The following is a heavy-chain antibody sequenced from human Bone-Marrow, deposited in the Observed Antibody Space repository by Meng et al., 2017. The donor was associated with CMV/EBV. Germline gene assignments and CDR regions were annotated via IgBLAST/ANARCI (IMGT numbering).Heavy chain of an antibody. D-gene: IGHD3-3*01. V-gene: IGHV1-8*02. CDR3: ARGKQYYDFWSGYLY. CDR2: MNPNSGNT. Sequence: ASVKVSCKASGYTFTSYGISWVRQAPGQGLEWMGWMNPNSGNTGYAQKFQGRVTMTRNTSISIAYMELSSLRSEDTAVYYCARGKQYYDFWSGYLYWGQGTLVTVSS. J-gene: IGHJ4*02. CDR1: GYTFTSYG.